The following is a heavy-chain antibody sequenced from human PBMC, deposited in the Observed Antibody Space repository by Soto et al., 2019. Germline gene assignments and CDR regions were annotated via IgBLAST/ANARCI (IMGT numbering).Heavy chain of an antibody. CDR3: ARGGTRQQPTRVDAFDF. J-gene: IGHJ3*01. CDR2: INPNSGGT. V-gene: IGHV1-2*02. CDR1: GYTFTGYS. D-gene: IGHD6-13*01. Sequence: QVQLVQSWAEVKKPGASVKLSCKATGYTFTGYSMQWVRQAPGHGLEWMGGINPNSGGTHYAQKFQGRVTMTRDTSASKADRGLSRLRSDDTAVYYSARGGTRQQPTRVDAFDFWGQGTMVTVSS.